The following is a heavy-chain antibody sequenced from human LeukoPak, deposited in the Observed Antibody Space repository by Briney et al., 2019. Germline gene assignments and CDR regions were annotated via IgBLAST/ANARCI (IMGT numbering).Heavy chain of an antibody. CDR3: AKDLSGRKGSFDH. V-gene: IGHV3-30*18. CDR2: ISYDRSNI. J-gene: IGHJ4*02. CDR1: GFTLSSYG. D-gene: IGHD3-10*01. Sequence: PGRSLRLSCAASGFTLSSYGMHWVRQAPGKGPEWVAVISYDRSNIYSGDSVKGRFTISRYNSKNTLNLQMNSLRVEDTAVYYCAKDLSGRKGSFDHWGQGTLVTVSS.